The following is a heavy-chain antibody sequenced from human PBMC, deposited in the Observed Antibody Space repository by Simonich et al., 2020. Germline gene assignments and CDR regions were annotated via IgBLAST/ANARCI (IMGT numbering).Heavy chain of an antibody. CDR2: ISANNGNT. CDR1: GYTFTSYG. J-gene: IGHJ4*02. CDR3: ARDYDILTGYYPPDY. D-gene: IGHD3-9*01. Sequence: QVQLVQSGAEVKKPGASVKVSCKASGYTFTSYGISWVRQAPGQGLEWMGWISANNGNTNYAQKLQVRVTMTTDTSTSKAYMELRSLRSDDTAVYYCARDYDILTGYYPPDYWGQGTLVTVSS. V-gene: IGHV1-18*01.